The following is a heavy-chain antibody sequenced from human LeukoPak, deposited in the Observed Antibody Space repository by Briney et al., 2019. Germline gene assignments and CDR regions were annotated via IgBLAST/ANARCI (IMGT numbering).Heavy chain of an antibody. CDR3: ARWGYFDSSGYFVVDY. J-gene: IGHJ4*02. CDR1: GGSIGRYY. D-gene: IGHD3-22*01. V-gene: IGHV4-59*01. Sequence: SETLSLTCTVSGGSIGRYYWNWIRQPPGERLEWIGWIHYSGSTAYNPSLESRVTMSVDTSKNHISLKMTSVTAADTATYYCARWGYFDSSGYFVVDYWGQGALVTVSS. CDR2: IHYSGST.